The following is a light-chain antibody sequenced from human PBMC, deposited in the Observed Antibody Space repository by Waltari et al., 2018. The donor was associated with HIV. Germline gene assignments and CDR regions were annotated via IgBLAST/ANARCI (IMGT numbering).Light chain of an antibody. CDR2: AAS. CDR3: QQSFSTPST. CDR1: QSISNY. V-gene: IGKV1-39*01. J-gene: IGKJ2*02. Sequence: DIQMTPYTSSLSASVGDRATIACRASQSISNYLNWYHQKPGKAPKLLIYAASSLQSGVPSRFSGSGSVTDFTLTISSLQPEDFATYYCQQSFSTPSTFGQGTKLEI.